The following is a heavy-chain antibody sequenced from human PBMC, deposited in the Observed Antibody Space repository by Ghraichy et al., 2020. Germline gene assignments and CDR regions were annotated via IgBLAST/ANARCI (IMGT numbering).Heavy chain of an antibody. CDR3: ARDRGGHYGMDV. CDR2: IYYSGST. V-gene: IGHV4-59*01. J-gene: IGHJ6*02. CDR1: GGSISSYY. D-gene: IGHD3-16*01. Sequence: SETLSLTCTVSGGSISSYYWSWIRQPPGKGLEWIGYIYYSGSTNYNPSLKSRVTISVDTSKNQFSLKLSSVTAADTAVYYCARDRGGHYGMDVWGQGTTVTVS.